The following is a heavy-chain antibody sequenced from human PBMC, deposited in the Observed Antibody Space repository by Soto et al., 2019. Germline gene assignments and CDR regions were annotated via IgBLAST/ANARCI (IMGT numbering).Heavy chain of an antibody. CDR3: ARLSPLWSGYSKGYGMDV. J-gene: IGHJ6*02. V-gene: IGHV1-46*01. CDR2: INPSGGST. Sequence: QVQLVQSGAEVKKPGASVKVSCKASGYTFTSYYMHWVRQAPGQGLEWMGIINPSGGSTSYAQKFQGRVTMTRDTYTSTVYMELSSLRSEDTAVYYCARLSPLWSGYSKGYGMDVWGQGTTVTASS. D-gene: IGHD3-3*01. CDR1: GYTFTSYY.